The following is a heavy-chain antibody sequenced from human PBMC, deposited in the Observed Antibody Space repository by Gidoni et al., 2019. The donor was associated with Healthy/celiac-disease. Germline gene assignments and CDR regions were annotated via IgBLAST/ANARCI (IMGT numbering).Heavy chain of an antibody. J-gene: IGHJ4*02. CDR3: ARDTYYYGSGSQDY. CDR1: GGSISSSSYY. D-gene: IGHD3-10*01. V-gene: IGHV4-39*07. CDR2: IYYSGST. Sequence: QLQLQESGPGLVKPSETLSLTRTVSGGSISSSSYYWGWIRQPPGKGLEWIGSIYYSGSTYYNPSLKSRVTISVDTSKNQFSLKLSSVTAADTAVYYCARDTYYYGSGSQDYWGQGTLVTVSS.